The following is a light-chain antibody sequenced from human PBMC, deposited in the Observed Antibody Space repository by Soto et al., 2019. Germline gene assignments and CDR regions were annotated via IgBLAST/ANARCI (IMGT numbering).Light chain of an antibody. V-gene: IGLV2-14*01. J-gene: IGLJ2*01. CDR1: SSDVGGYNY. CDR3: SSYTSSSTLV. CDR2: EVS. Sequence: QSALTQPASVSGSPGQSITISCTGTSSDVGGYNYFSWYQKHPGKPPKLMIYEVSNRPSGVSNRFSGSKSGNTASLTISGLQAEDEADYYCSSYTSSSTLVFGGGTKVTVL.